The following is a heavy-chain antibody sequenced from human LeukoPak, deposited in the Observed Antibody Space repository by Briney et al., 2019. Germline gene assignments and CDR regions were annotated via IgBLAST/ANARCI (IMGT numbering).Heavy chain of an antibody. CDR1: GFTFSSYA. Sequence: PGGSLRLSCAASGFTFSSYAMSWVRQAPGKGLEWVSGVSGSGDSTYYADSVKGRFTISRDNSKNTLYLQMNSLRAEDTAVYYCAKDLTVTIDDALDIWGQGTMVTVSS. J-gene: IGHJ3*02. V-gene: IGHV3-23*01. CDR3: AKDLTVTIDDALDI. CDR2: VSGSGDST. D-gene: IGHD4-17*01.